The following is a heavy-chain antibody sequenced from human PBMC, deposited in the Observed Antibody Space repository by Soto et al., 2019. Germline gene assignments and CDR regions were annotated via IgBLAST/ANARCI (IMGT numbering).Heavy chain of an antibody. CDR3: VVFYYLSVRHYTVFRSPY. CDR1: GYNFSSNW. Sequence: GESLKISCKGSGYNFSSNWIGWVRQMPGKGLEWMGIIYPGNSDTRYSPSFQGQVTLSADKSISTASLQWSSLKASDTAIYYCVVFYYLSVRHYTVFRSPYWRHATLVTV. V-gene: IGHV5-51*01. J-gene: IGHJ4*01. CDR2: IYPGNSDT. D-gene: IGHD3-10*01.